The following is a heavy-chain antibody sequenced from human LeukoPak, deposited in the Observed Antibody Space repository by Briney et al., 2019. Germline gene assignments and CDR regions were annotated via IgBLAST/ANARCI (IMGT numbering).Heavy chain of an antibody. Sequence: SETLSLTCTVSGGSISSYYWSWIRQPPGKGLEWIGYIYYIGSTNYNPSLKSRVTISVDTSKNQFSLKLSSVTAADTAVYYCARGDIVVVPAAYTDAFDIWGQGTMVTVSS. D-gene: IGHD2-2*01. V-gene: IGHV4-59*08. CDR1: GGSISSYY. J-gene: IGHJ3*02. CDR3: ARGDIVVVPAAYTDAFDI. CDR2: IYYIGST.